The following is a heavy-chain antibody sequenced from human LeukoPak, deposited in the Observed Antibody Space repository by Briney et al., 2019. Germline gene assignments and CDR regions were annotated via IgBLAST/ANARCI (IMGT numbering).Heavy chain of an antibody. D-gene: IGHD3-10*02. V-gene: IGHV3-48*04. J-gene: IGHJ6*04. CDR2: ISSSGSTI. Sequence: GGSLRLSCAASGFTFSSYGMSWVRQAPGKGLEWVSYISSSGSTIYYADSVKGRFTISRDNAKHSLYLQMNSLRAEDTAVYYCAELGITMIGGVWGKGTTVTISS. CDR1: GFTFSSYG. CDR3: AELGITMIGGV.